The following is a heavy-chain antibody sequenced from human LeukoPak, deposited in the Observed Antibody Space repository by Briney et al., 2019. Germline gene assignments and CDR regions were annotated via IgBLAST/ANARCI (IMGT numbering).Heavy chain of an antibody. CDR1: GFTFDCCG. CDR2: IRNVGNDK. Sequence: GGSLRLSCAASGFTFDCCGMHWVRQAPGKGLKGVAFIRNVGNDKYYEVSVKGPFFISRYNSKNTLSLQMNSLRASDTAVYYCARELNGAFDPWGQGTLVTVSS. J-gene: IGHJ5*02. V-gene: IGHV3-30*02. CDR3: ARELNGAFDP. D-gene: IGHD1-1*01.